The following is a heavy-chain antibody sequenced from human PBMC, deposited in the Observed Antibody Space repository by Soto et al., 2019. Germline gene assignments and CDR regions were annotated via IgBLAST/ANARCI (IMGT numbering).Heavy chain of an antibody. D-gene: IGHD4-17*01. CDR1: GGSISSYY. J-gene: IGHJ4*02. Sequence: QVQLQESGPGLVKPSETLSLTCTVSGGSISSYYWSWIRQPPGKGLEWIGYIYYSGSTYYNPSLESRVTISVDTSKNQFSLKLSSVTAADTAVYYCARGGPGDPHFDYWGQGTLVTVSS. CDR3: ARGGPGDPHFDY. CDR2: IYYSGST. V-gene: IGHV4-59*08.